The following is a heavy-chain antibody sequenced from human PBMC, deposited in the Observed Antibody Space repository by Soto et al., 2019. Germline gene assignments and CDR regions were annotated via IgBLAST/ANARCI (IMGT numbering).Heavy chain of an antibody. V-gene: IGHV1-2*04. J-gene: IGHJ6*02. CDR2: INPNSGGT. CDR1: GYTFTGYY. D-gene: IGHD1-1*01. CDR3: ARDYNFMSLGDYYGMDV. Sequence: ASVKVSCKASGYTFTGYYMHWVRQAPGQGIEWMGWINPNSGGTNYAQKFQGWVTMTRDTSISTAYMELSRLRSDDTAVYYCARDYNFMSLGDYYGMDVWGQGTTVTVSS.